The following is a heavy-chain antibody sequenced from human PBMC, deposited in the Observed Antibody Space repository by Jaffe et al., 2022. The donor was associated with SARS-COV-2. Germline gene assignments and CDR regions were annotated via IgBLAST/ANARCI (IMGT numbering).Heavy chain of an antibody. CDR2: IDNRGSGT. CDR1: GFTFGSLD. J-gene: IGHJ4*02. V-gene: IGHV3-23*05. D-gene: IGHD6-19*01. CDR3: AKDAVRSTGWYYFDY. Sequence: EVQLLESGGGLVQPGGSLRLSCAASGFTFGSLDMSWVRQAPGRGLEWVSGIDNRGSGTFYADSVKGRFTISRDNSKNTLYLQMNSLRADDTAVYYCAKDAVRSTGWYYFDYWGQGALVTVSS.